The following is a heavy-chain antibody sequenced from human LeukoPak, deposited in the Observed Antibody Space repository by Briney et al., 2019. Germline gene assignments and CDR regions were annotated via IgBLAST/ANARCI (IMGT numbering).Heavy chain of an antibody. D-gene: IGHD6-6*01. V-gene: IGHV3-48*01. J-gene: IGHJ4*02. CDR2: ISFSSSTI. CDR3: AREAPRGTSSNPYYFDS. Sequence: GGSLRLSCAAAGLTFSTNSMNWVRQAPGKGLEWVSYISFSSSTIYYADSVKGRFTISRDNGKNLLCLQMNSLRAEDTAVYYCAREAPRGTSSNPYYFDSWGQGTLVTVSS. CDR1: GLTFSTNS.